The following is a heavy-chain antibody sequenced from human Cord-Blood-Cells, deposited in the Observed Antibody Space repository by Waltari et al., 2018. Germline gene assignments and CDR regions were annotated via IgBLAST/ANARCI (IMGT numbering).Heavy chain of an antibody. J-gene: IGHJ4*02. Sequence: AAWNWIWQSPSRGLVWLGRTYYRCKWYNEYAVSVKSRITSNPDTSKNQFSLQLNSVTPEDTAVYYCAREAVAFDYWVQETLVSICS. V-gene: IGHV6-1*01. CDR2: TYYRCKWYN. CDR3: AREAVAFDY. D-gene: IGHD6-19*01. CDR1: AA.